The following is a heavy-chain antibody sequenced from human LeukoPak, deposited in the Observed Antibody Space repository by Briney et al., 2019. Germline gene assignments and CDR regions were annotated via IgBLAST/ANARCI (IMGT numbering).Heavy chain of an antibody. CDR1: GGSISSYY. J-gene: IGHJ6*02. CDR3: ARDSAAAGKGYYYYYVMDV. CDR2: IYTCGST. D-gene: IGHD6-13*01. V-gene: IGHV4-4*07. Sequence: PSETLSLTCTVSGGSISSYYWSWIRQPAGKGLEWIGRIYTCGSTNYNPSLKSRVTMSVDTSKNQFSLKLSSVTAADTAVYYCARDSAAAGKGYYYYYVMDVWGQGTTVTVSS.